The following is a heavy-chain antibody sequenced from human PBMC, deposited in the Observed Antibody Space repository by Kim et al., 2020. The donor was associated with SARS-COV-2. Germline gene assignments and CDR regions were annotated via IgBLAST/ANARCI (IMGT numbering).Heavy chain of an antibody. CDR3: ARGRFCSSTSCSQGFDY. CDR2: INHSGST. V-gene: IGHV4-34*01. Sequence: SETLSLTCAVYGGSFSGYYWSWIRQPPGKGLEWIGEINHSGSTNYNPSLKSRVTISVDTSKNQFSLKLSSVTAADTAVYYCARGRFCSSTSCSQGFDYWG. D-gene: IGHD2-2*01. J-gene: IGHJ4*01. CDR1: GGSFSGYY.